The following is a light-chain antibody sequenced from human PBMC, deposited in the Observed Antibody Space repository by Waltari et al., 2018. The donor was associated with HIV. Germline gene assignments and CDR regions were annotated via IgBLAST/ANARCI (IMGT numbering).Light chain of an antibody. CDR3: QSADSSGTYVV. CDR2: KDS. J-gene: IGLJ2*01. CDR1: VTSGHY. Sequence: VVTQEPALTVSPGGTVTLTCGSSSGPVTSGHYPHWFQQKPGQAPVLVIYKDSERPSGIPERFSGSSSGTTVTLTISGVQAEDEADYYCQSADSSGTYVVFGGGTKLTVL. V-gene: IGLV3-25*03.